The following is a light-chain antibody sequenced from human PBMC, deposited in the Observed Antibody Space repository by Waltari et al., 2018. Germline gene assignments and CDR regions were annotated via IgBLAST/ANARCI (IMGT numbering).Light chain of an antibody. V-gene: IGLV2-14*01. CDR2: EAT. J-gene: IGLJ3*02. Sequence: QSALSQPASVSGSPGQSITISCTGARSDVGGFNYVSWYQQNPGKAPKLLIFEATQRPSGVSSRFCGSAAGNTASLTISGLQAEDEADYYCSSYASSNFLVFGGGTKVTVL. CDR1: RSDVGGFNY. CDR3: SSYASSNFLV.